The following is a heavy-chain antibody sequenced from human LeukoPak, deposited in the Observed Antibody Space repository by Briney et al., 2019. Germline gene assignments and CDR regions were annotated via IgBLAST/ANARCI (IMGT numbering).Heavy chain of an antibody. CDR1: GFTFDDYA. J-gene: IGHJ4*02. Sequence: SLRLSCAASGFTFDDYAMPWVRQAPGQGLEWVSSIYWNSGIITYADSVRGRFTISRDNADNSLFLQMDSLRPEDTALYYCTKEETKYTFGNAFDYWGQGTLVTVSS. CDR2: IYWNSGII. D-gene: IGHD4-23*01. CDR3: TKEETKYTFGNAFDY. V-gene: IGHV3-9*01.